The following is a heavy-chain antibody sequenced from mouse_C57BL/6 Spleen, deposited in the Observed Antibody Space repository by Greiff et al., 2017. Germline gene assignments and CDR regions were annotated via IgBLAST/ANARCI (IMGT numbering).Heavy chain of an antibody. CDR3: ARDPPYKMDY. V-gene: IGHV1-53*01. CDR1: GYTFTGYW. CDR2: INPSYGGT. Sequence: VQLQQSGPELVKPGASVKLSCKASGYTFTGYWMHWVKQRPGQGLEWIGNINPSYGGTNYNEKFKSKATLTVDKSSSTAYMQLSSLTSEDSAVYYCARDPPYKMDYWGQGTSVTVSS. D-gene: IGHD2-10*01. J-gene: IGHJ4*01.